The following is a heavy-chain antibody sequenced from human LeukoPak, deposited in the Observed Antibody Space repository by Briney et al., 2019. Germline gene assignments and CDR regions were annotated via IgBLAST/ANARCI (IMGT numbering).Heavy chain of an antibody. D-gene: IGHD6-6*01. Sequence: GRSLRLSCAASGFTFDDYAMHWVRHAPGKGLEWVSGITWNRDNIGYGDSVKGRFTISRDNVKNSLYLQMNSLRAEDTAVYYCARDWKYSSSSDFDYWGQGTLVTVSS. CDR2: ITWNRDNI. CDR1: GFTFDDYA. CDR3: ARDWKYSSSSDFDY. J-gene: IGHJ4*02. V-gene: IGHV3-9*01.